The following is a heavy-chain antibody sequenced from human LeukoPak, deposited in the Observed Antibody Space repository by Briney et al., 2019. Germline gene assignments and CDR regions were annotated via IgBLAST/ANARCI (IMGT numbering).Heavy chain of an antibody. CDR2: ISWDGGST. Sequence: GGSLRLSCAASGFTFDGYTMHWVRQAPGKGLEWVSLISWDGGSTYYADSVKGRFTISRDNSKNSLYLQMNSLRTEDTALYYCAKDSSGYPDDEYFQHWGQGTLVTVSS. V-gene: IGHV3-43*01. CDR1: GFTFDGYT. J-gene: IGHJ1*01. CDR3: AKDSSGYPDDEYFQH. D-gene: IGHD3-22*01.